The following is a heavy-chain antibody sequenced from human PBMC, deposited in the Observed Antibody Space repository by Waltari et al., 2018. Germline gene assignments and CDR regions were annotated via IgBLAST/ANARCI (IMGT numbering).Heavy chain of an antibody. Sequence: QVQLQESGPGLVKPSETLSLTCTVSGGSISSYYWSWIRQPPGKGLEWIGYIYYSGSTTSNPSLKSRVTISVDTSKNQFSLKLSSVPAADTAVYYCARGGGPFDYWGQGTLVTVSS. CDR1: GGSISSYY. J-gene: IGHJ4*02. D-gene: IGHD3-10*01. CDR3: ARGGGPFDY. V-gene: IGHV4-59*01. CDR2: IYYSGST.